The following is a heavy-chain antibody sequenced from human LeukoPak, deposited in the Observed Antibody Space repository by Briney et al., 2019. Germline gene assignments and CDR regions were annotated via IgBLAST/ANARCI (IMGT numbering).Heavy chain of an antibody. J-gene: IGHJ3*02. CDR3: ARESDYCSGGSCYLGAFDI. D-gene: IGHD2-15*01. CDR1: GGTFSSYT. CDR2: IIPILGIA. Sequence: ASVKVSCKASGGTFSSYTISWVRQAPGQGLEWMGRIIPILGIAKYAEKLQGRVTITADKSTSTAYMELSSLRSEDTAVYYCARESDYCSGGSCYLGAFDIWGQGTMATVSS. V-gene: IGHV1-69*04.